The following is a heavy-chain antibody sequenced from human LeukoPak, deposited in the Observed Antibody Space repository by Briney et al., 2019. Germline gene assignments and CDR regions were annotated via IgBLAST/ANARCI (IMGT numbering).Heavy chain of an antibody. CDR3: ARDDYRGVTNFDP. D-gene: IGHD3-10*01. CDR1: GGSISPYF. Sequence: PSETLSLTCTVSGGSISPYFWGWIRQPPGKGLEWIGYISYTGSTNYNPSLKSRVTISVDTSKNQFSLQLTSVTAADTAVYYCARDDYRGVTNFDPWGQGTLVTVSS. J-gene: IGHJ5*02. V-gene: IGHV4-59*01. CDR2: ISYTGST.